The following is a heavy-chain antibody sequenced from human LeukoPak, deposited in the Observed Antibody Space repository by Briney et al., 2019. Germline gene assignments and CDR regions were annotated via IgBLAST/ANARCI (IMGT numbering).Heavy chain of an antibody. V-gene: IGHV4-61*10. D-gene: IGHD6-13*01. CDR3: ARVYYSNSYDYWYFDL. CDR2: IYFSGST. Sequence: SETLSLTCTVSGASISSGSYYWSWIRQPAGKGLEWIGRIYFSGSTNYNPSLKSRVTISVDTSKNQFSLKLSSVTAADTAVYYCARVYYSNSYDYWYFDLWGRGTLVTVSS. CDR1: GASISSGSYY. J-gene: IGHJ2*01.